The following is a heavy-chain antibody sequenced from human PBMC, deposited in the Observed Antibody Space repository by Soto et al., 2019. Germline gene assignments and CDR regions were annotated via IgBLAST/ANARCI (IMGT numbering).Heavy chain of an antibody. Sequence: QVQLMESGGGVVQPGRSLRLSCAASGFTFSSYGMHWVRQAPGKGLEWVAVIWYDGKDKYYADSVKGRFTISRDNSKNTLYLQMNSLRAEDTALYYCARDRDTYGDYPFDYWGQGTLVTLSS. J-gene: IGHJ4*02. CDR2: IWYDGKDK. CDR3: ARDRDTYGDYPFDY. D-gene: IGHD4-17*01. CDR1: GFTFSSYG. V-gene: IGHV3-33*01.